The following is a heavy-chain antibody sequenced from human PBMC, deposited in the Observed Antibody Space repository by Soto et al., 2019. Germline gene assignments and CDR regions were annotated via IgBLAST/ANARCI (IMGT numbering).Heavy chain of an antibody. CDR3: AKDLRGPQAGTWYFDL. CDR2: MVASGLTT. J-gene: IGHJ2*01. V-gene: IGHV3-23*01. D-gene: IGHD6-13*01. CDR1: GLPFSRCS. Sequence: EVQLLESGGGLVQPGGSLRLACATSGLPFSRCSMVWVRQAPGKGLEWVSSMVASGLTTYYADSVKGRFTISTDNSKNSLYLQMRSLSAEDTAVSYFAKDLRGPQAGTWYFDLWGRGTLVSVSS.